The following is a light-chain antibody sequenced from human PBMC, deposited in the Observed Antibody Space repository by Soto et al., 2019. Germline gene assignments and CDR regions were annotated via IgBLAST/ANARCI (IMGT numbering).Light chain of an antibody. CDR2: GAS. CDR3: QQCYNWPQWT. Sequence: EIVLTQSPGTLSLSPGERATLSCRASQRVSSGYLAWYQQKPGQAPRLLIYGASGRATGIPDRFSGSGSGTDFTLTISSLEPEDFALYYCQQCYNWPQWTFGQGTKVDIK. V-gene: IGKV3D-20*02. J-gene: IGKJ1*01. CDR1: QRVSSGY.